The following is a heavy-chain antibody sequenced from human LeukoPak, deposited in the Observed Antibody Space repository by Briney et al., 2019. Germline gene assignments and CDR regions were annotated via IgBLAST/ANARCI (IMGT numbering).Heavy chain of an antibody. Sequence: PGGSLRLSCAASGFIFSDQNMNWVRQAPGKGLEWVSSTSRTSNYIYYADSVKGRFTISRDNANNSLYLQMSSLRAEDTAIYYCSVGGLAEFPFDLWGQGTLVTVSS. CDR2: TSRTSNYI. V-gene: IGHV3-21*01. D-gene: IGHD5-12*01. J-gene: IGHJ4*02. CDR3: SVGGLAEFPFDL. CDR1: GFIFSDQN.